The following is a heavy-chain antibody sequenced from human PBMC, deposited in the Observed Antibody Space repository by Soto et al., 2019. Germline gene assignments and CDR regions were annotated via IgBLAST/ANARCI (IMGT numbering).Heavy chain of an antibody. CDR1: GYSFTSYW. D-gene: IGHD6-6*01. V-gene: IGHV5-10-1*01. CDR2: IDPSDSYT. J-gene: IGHJ6*02. CDR3: ARASSSSSSPWYYGMDV. Sequence: PGESLKISCKGSGYSFTSYWISWVRQMPGKGLEWMGRIDPSDSYTNYSPSFQGHVTISADKSISTAYLQWSSLKASDTAMYYCARASSSSSSPWYYGMDVWGQGTTVTVS.